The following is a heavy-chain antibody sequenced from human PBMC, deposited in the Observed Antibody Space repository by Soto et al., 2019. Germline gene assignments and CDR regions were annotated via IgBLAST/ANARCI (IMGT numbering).Heavy chain of an antibody. Sequence: GSLRLSSAASGFTFSSYAMSWVRQAPGKGLEWVSAISGSGGSTYYADSVKGRFTISRDNSKNTLYLQMNSLRAEDTAVYYCAKGELEYIAVAGTWGQGTLVTVSS. J-gene: IGHJ4*02. CDR1: GFTFSSYA. V-gene: IGHV3-23*01. D-gene: IGHD6-19*01. CDR3: AKGELEYIAVAGT. CDR2: ISGSGGST.